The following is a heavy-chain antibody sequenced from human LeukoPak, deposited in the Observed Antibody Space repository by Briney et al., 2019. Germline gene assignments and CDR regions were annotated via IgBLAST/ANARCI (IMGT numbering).Heavy chain of an antibody. D-gene: IGHD3-22*01. CDR2: ISGSGGST. CDR3: AKDPYDSSGDGWFDP. J-gene: IGHJ5*02. Sequence: GGSLRLSCAASGFSFSNYGMNWVRQAPGKGLEWVSAISGSGGSTYYADSVKGRFTISRDNSKNTLYLQMNSLRAEDTAVYYCAKDPYDSSGDGWFDPWGQGTLVTVSS. V-gene: IGHV3-23*01. CDR1: GFSFSNYG.